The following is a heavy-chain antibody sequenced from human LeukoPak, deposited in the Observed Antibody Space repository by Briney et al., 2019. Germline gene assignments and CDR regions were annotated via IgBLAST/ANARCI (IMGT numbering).Heavy chain of an antibody. J-gene: IGHJ4*02. Sequence: GRSLRLSCAASGFTFSSYGMHWVRQAPGKGLEWVAVIWYDGSNKYYADSVKGRFTISRDNSKSTLYLQMNSLRAEDTAVYYCVRGTKAEYERWSYYYTFVDYWGQGTLVTVSP. CDR1: GFTFSSYG. V-gene: IGHV3-33*01. CDR2: IWYDGSNK. CDR3: VRGTKAEYERWSYYYTFVDY. D-gene: IGHD3-3*01.